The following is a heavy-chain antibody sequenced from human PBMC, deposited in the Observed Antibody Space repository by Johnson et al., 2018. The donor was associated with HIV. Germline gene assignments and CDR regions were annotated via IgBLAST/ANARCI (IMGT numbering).Heavy chain of an antibody. CDR3: AKDQGGTYNLGAFDS. Sequence: VQLVESGGGLVQPGGSLRLSCAACEFTFSSYAMNWVRQAPGKGLEWVSGISGGGSGTYYADSVKGRFTISRDHSRNTLHLQMNSLRPEYTALYYCAKDQGGTYNLGAFDSWGQGTMVTVYS. D-gene: IGHD1-14*01. CDR2: ISGGGSGT. V-gene: IGHV3-23*04. J-gene: IGHJ3*01. CDR1: EFTFSSYA.